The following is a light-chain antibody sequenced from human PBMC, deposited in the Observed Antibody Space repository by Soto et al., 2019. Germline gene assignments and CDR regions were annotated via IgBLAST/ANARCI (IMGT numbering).Light chain of an antibody. CDR1: RSVTNNY. CDR2: GAS. Sequence: PGERATLSCRASRSVTNNYLAWHQQKPGQTPRLLIYGASSRATGIPDRFSGSGSGTDFTLTISRLEPEDFAVYYCQQHGSSPITFGQGTKVAIK. J-gene: IGKJ1*01. V-gene: IGKV3-20*01. CDR3: QQHGSSPIT.